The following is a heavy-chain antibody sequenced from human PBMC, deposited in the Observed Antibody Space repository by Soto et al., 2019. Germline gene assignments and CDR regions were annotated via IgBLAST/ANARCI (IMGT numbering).Heavy chain of an antibody. Sequence: ASVKVSCKASGYTFTSYGIHWVRQAPGQRLEWMGWINAANGDTKYSPKFQGRVTITRDTSASTAYMELSSLRSEDTAVYYCVRRHVSATGIYWFDPWGQGTLVTVSS. V-gene: IGHV1-3*01. CDR3: VRRHVSATGIYWFDP. CDR1: GYTFTSYG. CDR2: INAANGDT. J-gene: IGHJ5*02. D-gene: IGHD6-13*01.